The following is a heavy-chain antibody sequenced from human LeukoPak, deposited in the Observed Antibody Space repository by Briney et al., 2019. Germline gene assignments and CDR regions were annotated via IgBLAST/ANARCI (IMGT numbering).Heavy chain of an antibody. CDR1: GFTFSNYV. V-gene: IGHV3-13*01. CDR2: IGTAGDT. D-gene: IGHD3-10*01. CDR3: ARDRGYGMDV. J-gene: IGHJ6*02. Sequence: GGSLRLSRAASGFTFSNYVMGWVRQAPGKGLEWVSAIGTAGDTYYPGSVKGRFTISRENAKNSLYLQMNSLRAGDTAVYYCARDRGYGMDVWGQGTTVTVSS.